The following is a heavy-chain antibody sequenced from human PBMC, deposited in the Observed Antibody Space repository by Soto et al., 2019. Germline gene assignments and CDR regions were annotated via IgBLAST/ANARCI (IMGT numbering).Heavy chain of an antibody. V-gene: IGHV1-18*01. CDR3: ARDSSSSWYEDYYYYYMDV. CDR1: GYTFTCYG. CDR2: ISAYNGNT. Sequence: GASVKVSCKASGYTFTCYGISWVRQAPGQGLEWMGWISAYNGNTNYAQKLQGRATMTTDTSTSTAYMELRSLRSDDTAVYYCARDSSSSWYEDYYYYYMDVWGKGTTVTVSS. J-gene: IGHJ6*03. D-gene: IGHD6-13*01.